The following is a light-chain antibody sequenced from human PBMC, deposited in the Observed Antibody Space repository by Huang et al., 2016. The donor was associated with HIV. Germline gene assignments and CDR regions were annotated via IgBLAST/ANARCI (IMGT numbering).Light chain of an antibody. V-gene: IGKV4-1*01. Sequence: DIVMTQSPDSLAVSLGERATINCKSSQSVLFGSNNNNLAGYQQRPGLPPKLLMYWASTRESGVPDRVSGSGSGTDFTLTISDLQAEDVAVYYCQQYDSAPPGITFGPGTKVEIK. CDR2: WAS. J-gene: IGKJ3*01. CDR3: QQYDSAPPGIT. CDR1: QSVLFGSNNNN.